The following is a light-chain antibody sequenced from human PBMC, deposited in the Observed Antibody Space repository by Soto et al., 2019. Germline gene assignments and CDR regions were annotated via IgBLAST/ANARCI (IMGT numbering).Light chain of an antibody. CDR1: QSVSSY. CDR3: QQRSNWPPST. V-gene: IGKV3-11*01. CDR2: DAS. J-gene: IGKJ3*01. Sequence: IVLTQSPATLSLSPGERATLSCRASQSVSSYLAWYQQKPGQAPRLLIYDASNRATGIPARLSGSGSGTDFTLTISSLEPEDFAVYYCQQRSNWPPSTFGPGTKVDIK.